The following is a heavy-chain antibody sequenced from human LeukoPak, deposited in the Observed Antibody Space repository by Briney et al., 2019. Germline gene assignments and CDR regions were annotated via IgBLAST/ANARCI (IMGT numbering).Heavy chain of an antibody. CDR3: AKCPQLWSHFDY. CDR2: ISSSGGNT. V-gene: IGHV3-23*01. Sequence: PGGSLRLSCAASGLTFSTYAMSWVRQAPGKGLEWVSGISSSGGNTNYADSVKGWFTISRDNSKNTLYLQMNSLRAEDTAVYYCAKCPQLWSHFDYWGQGTLVTVSS. CDR1: GLTFSTYA. J-gene: IGHJ4*02. D-gene: IGHD5-18*01.